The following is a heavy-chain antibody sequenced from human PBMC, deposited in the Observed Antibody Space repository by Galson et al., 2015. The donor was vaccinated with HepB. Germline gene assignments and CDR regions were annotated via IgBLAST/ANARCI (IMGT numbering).Heavy chain of an antibody. J-gene: IGHJ4*02. V-gene: IGHV4-61*01. Sequence: LTCTVSGGSVSSGSYYWSWIRQPPGKGLEWIGYIYNSGSTNYNPSLKSRVTISVDTSKNQFSLNLSSVTAADTAVYYCARVLAVAGAWYFDYWGQGTLVTVSS. D-gene: IGHD6-19*01. CDR2: IYNSGST. CDR1: GGSVSSGSYY. CDR3: ARVLAVAGAWYFDY.